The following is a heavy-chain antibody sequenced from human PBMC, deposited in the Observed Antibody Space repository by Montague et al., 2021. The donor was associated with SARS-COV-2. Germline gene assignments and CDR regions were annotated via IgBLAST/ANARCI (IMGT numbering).Heavy chain of an antibody. CDR3: ARSTVTISPFGISNNLRSRYYGMDV. V-gene: IGHV4-34*01. D-gene: IGHD4-17*01. CDR1: GGSFSGNS. CDR2: INLSGST. Sequence: SETLSLTCAVSGGSFSGNSFNWIRQPPGQGLEWNGEINLSGSTNYNPSLTSRVTITVDTSKNQVSLKLTSVTAADTAVFFCARSTVTISPFGISNNLRSRYYGMDVWGQGTTVTVSS. J-gene: IGHJ6*02.